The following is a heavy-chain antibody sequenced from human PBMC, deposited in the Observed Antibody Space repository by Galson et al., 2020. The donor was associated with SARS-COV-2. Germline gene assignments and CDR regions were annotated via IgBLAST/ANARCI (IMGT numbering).Heavy chain of an antibody. V-gene: IGHV4-30-4*01. D-gene: IGHD3-10*01. CDR2: IYYSGST. Sequence: SETLSLTCTVSGGSISSGDYYWSWIRQPPGKGLEWIGYIYYSGSTYYNPSLKSRVTISVDTSKNQFSLKLSSVTAADTAVYYCARYRYPMVRGGHNFDYWGQGTLVTVSS. CDR1: GGSISSGDYY. J-gene: IGHJ4*02. CDR3: ARYRYPMVRGGHNFDY.